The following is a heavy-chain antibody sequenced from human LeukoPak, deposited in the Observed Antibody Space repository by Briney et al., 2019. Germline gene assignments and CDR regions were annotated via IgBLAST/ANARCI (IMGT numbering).Heavy chain of an antibody. CDR3: ARDLPIMRGRAVAGTLDY. D-gene: IGHD6-19*01. CDR2: IYSGGST. J-gene: IGHJ4*02. CDR1: GFTVSSNY. Sequence: PGGSLRLSCAASGFTVSSNYMSWVRQAPGKGLEWVSVIYSGGSTYYADSVKGRFTISRDNSKNTLYLQMNSLRAEDTAVYYCARDLPIMRGRAVAGTLDYWGQGTLVTVSS. V-gene: IGHV3-66*01.